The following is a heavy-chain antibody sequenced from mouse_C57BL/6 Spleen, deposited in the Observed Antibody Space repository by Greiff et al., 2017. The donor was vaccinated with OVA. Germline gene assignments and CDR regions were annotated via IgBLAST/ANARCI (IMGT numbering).Heavy chain of an antibody. CDR3: ARKGYYYGSSFDD. CDR1: GYAFSSYW. J-gene: IGHJ2*01. Sequence: QVQLQQSGAELVKPGASVTISCKASGYAFSSYWMNWVKQRPGKGLEWIGQIYPGDGDTNYNGKFKGKATLTADKSSSTAYMQLSSLTSEDSAVYFCARKGYYYGSSFDDWGQGTTLTVSS. V-gene: IGHV1-80*01. D-gene: IGHD1-1*01. CDR2: IYPGDGDT.